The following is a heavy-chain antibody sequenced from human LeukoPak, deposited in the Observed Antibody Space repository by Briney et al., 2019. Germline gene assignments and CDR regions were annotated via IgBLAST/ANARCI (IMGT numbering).Heavy chain of an antibody. CDR2: ISYDGSNK. J-gene: IGHJ4*02. Sequence: PGRSLRLSCAASGFTFSSYAMHWVRQAPGKGLEWVAVISYDGSNKYYADSVKGRFTISRDNSKNTLYLQMNSLRAEDTAVYYCARDRQITMMGRNYFDYWGQGTLVTVSS. CDR3: ARDRQITMMGRNYFDY. CDR1: GFTFSSYA. V-gene: IGHV3-30-3*01. D-gene: IGHD3-22*01.